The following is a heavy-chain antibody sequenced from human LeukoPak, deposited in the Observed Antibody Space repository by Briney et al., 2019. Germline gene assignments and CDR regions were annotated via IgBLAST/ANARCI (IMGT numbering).Heavy chain of an antibody. CDR1: GYSISSGYY. D-gene: IGHD6-13*01. V-gene: IGHV4-38-2*02. Sequence: NPSETLSLTCTVSGYSISSGYYWAWIRQPPGKGLEWIGNIYHTGSTYYNPSLKSRVTISVDTSKNQFSLKLSSVTAADTAVYYCARAYSSSWYFNWFDPWGQGTLVTVSS. J-gene: IGHJ5*02. CDR2: IYHTGST. CDR3: ARAYSSSWYFNWFDP.